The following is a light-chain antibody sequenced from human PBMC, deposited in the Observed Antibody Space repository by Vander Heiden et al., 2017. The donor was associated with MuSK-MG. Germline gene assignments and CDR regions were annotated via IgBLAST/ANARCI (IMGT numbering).Light chain of an antibody. J-gene: IGKJ3*01. V-gene: IGKV1-33*01. CDR3: QQYDTLPLP. CDR1: QDLSNY. Sequence: DIQMTQSPSSLSASVGDRVTITCQASQDLSNYLNWYQQKPGQAPKLLIYDASNLETGVPSRFSGCGSGTDFTFTISSLQPEVIATYYFQQYDTLPLPFGPGTKVDIK. CDR2: DAS.